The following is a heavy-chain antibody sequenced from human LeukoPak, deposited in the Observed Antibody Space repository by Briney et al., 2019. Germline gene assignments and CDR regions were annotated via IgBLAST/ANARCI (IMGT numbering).Heavy chain of an antibody. CDR1: GGSFSGYY. D-gene: IGHD6-19*01. CDR2: INHSGST. CDR3: ARGGGSGWTLVFDY. Sequence: SETLSLTCAVYGGSFSGYYWSWIRQPPGKGLEWIGEINHSGSTNYNPSLKSRVTISVDTSKNQFSLKLSSVTAADTAVYYCARGGGSGWTLVFDYWGQGTLVPVSS. V-gene: IGHV4-34*01. J-gene: IGHJ4*02.